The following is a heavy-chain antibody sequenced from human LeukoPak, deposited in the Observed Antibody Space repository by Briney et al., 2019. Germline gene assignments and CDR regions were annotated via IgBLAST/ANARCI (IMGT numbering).Heavy chain of an antibody. Sequence: GRSLRLSFAASGFTFSIYAMHCARQAPGKGLEWVAVISYDGSNKYYADSVKGRFTISRDNSKNTLYLQMNSLRAEDTAVYYCARENYDHYYFDYWGQGTLVTVSS. D-gene: IGHD5-12*01. CDR2: ISYDGSNK. V-gene: IGHV3-30-3*01. J-gene: IGHJ4*02. CDR1: GFTFSIYA. CDR3: ARENYDHYYFDY.